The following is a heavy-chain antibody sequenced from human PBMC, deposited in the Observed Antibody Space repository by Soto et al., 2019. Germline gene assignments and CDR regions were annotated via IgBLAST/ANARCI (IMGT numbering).Heavy chain of an antibody. Sequence: GGSLRLSCAASGFTFSLYWMAWVRQAPGKELEWLANIKQDESEKYYVDSVKGRFTISRDNAKNSLFLQMNSLRVEDTAVYYCATWHFPLIGFDVWGLGTMVTVSS. CDR3: ATWHFPLIGFDV. CDR2: IKQDESEK. CDR1: GFTFSLYW. V-gene: IGHV3-7*01. J-gene: IGHJ3*01. D-gene: IGHD3-3*02.